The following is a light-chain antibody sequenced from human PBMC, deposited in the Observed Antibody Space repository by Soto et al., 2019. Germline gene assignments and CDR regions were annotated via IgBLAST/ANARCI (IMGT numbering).Light chain of an antibody. J-gene: IGKJ2*01. CDR1: QNIGSS. V-gene: IGKV1-5*01. CDR3: QQHNDYSTVT. Sequence: DIQMTQSPSTLSASVGDRVTITCRASQNIGSSFAWYQHRPGKAPKLLIFDASTLQTGVPSRFSGSGFGTEFTLTITGLQPDDFATYYCQQHNDYSTVTFGQGTKLEIK. CDR2: DAS.